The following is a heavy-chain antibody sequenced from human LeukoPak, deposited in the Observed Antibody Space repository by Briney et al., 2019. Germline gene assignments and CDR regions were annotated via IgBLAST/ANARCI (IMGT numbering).Heavy chain of an antibody. V-gene: IGHV2-70*17. CDR1: GFSLSTSKMC. J-gene: IGHJ4*02. CDR3: ARMTPDSPSFDY. Sequence: SGPTLLKPTPPLTLTSTFSGFSLSTSKMCVTWIRQPPGKALEWLARIDWDDDKFYSSSLKTRLTISKDTSRNQVVLTMTNMDPVDTGTYYCARMTPDSPSFDYWGQGTLVTVSS. CDR2: IDWDDDK. D-gene: IGHD3-3*01.